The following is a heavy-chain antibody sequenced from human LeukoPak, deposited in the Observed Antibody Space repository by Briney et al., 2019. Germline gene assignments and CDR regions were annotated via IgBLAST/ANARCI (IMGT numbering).Heavy chain of an antibody. Sequence: GGSLRLSCAASGFSFSTYAMNWVRQAPGKGLEWVSGISASGGGKFYADSVKGRFTISRDKSKSTVSLQMNSLRAEDAAVYYCAKDNADYPIYYFDSWGQGILATVSS. CDR2: ISASGGGK. CDR1: GFSFSTYA. V-gene: IGHV3-23*01. D-gene: IGHD3-16*01. J-gene: IGHJ4*02. CDR3: AKDNADYPIYYFDS.